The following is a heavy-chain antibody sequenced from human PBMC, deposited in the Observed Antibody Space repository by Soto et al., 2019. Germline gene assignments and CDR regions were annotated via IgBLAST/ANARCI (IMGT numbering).Heavy chain of an antibody. J-gene: IGHJ3*02. D-gene: IGHD2-15*01. CDR2: IYPGDSDT. CDR1: GYSFTSYW. Sequence: GESLKISCKGSGYSFTSYWIGWVRQMPGKGLEWMGIIYPGDSDTRYSPSFQGQVTISADKFISTAYLQWSSLKASDTAMYYCARAGMGYCSGGSCYSVPGEFDIWGQGTMVTVSS. CDR3: ARAGMGYCSGGSCYSVPGEFDI. V-gene: IGHV5-51*01.